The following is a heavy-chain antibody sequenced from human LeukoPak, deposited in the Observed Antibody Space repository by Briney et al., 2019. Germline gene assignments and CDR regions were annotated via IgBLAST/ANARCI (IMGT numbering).Heavy chain of an antibody. J-gene: IGHJ4*02. CDR3: ARDQGHYYGSCSYYYFDY. V-gene: IGHV3-7*01. D-gene: IGHD3-10*01. Sequence: GGSLRLSCAASGFTFSTYWMSWVRQAPGKGLEWVANIKRDGSEKYYVDSLKGRFTISRDNAKNSLYLQMNSLRAEDTAVYYCARDQGHYYGSCSYYYFDYWGQGTLVTVSS. CDR2: IKRDGSEK. CDR1: GFTFSTYW.